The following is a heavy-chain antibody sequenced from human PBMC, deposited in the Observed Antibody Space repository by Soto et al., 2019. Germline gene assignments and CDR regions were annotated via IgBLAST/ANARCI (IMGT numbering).Heavy chain of an antibody. CDR2: ISWNSGSI. J-gene: IGHJ6*02. CDR3: AKDAITMVRGVISYCGMDV. V-gene: IGHV3-9*01. D-gene: IGHD3-10*01. Sequence: EVQLVESGGGLVQPGRSLRLSCAASGFTFDDYAMHWVRQAPGKGLEWVSGISWNSGSIGYADSVKSRFTISRDNAKNSLYLQMNSLRAEDTALYYCAKDAITMVRGVISYCGMDVWGQGTTVTVSS. CDR1: GFTFDDYA.